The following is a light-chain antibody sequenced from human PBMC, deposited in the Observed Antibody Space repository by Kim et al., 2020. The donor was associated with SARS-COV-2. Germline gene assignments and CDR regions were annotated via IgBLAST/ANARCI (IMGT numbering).Light chain of an antibody. V-gene: IGLV2-8*01. CDR3: SSYVGNFKLL. J-gene: IGLJ2*01. Sequence: QSALTQPPSASGSPGQSVTISCTGTTSDIGTYNGVSWYQQHPGKVPKLIIYEVIKRPSVVPDRFSGSMSGNTASLTVSGLLAEDEADYFCSSYVGNFKLLFGGGTQLTVL. CDR1: TSDIGTYNG. CDR2: EVI.